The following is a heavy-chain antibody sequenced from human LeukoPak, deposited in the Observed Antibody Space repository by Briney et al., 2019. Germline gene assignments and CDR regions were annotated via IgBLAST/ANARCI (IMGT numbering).Heavy chain of an antibody. J-gene: IGHJ4*02. D-gene: IGHD3-22*01. V-gene: IGHV3-21*01. Sequence: PGGSLRLSCAASGFTFSSYSMNWVRQAPGRGLEWVSSISSSSSYIYYADSVKGRFTISRDNAKNSLYLQMNSLRAEDTAVYYCARVESGYYFPFDYWGQGTLVTVSS. CDR2: ISSSSSYI. CDR3: ARVESGYYFPFDY. CDR1: GFTFSSYS.